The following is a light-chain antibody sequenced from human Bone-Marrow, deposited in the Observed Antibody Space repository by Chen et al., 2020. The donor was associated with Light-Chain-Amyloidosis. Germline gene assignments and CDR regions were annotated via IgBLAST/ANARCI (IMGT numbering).Light chain of an antibody. Sequence: DIQMTQYPASLSASVGDRVTITCWASQSIGNYLNWFQQKPGKAPNLLIYAASNLQSGVPSRFSGSGSGADFTLTSSSLQPEDFATYYCQQSYNTPRTFGQGTKVEIK. CDR2: AAS. CDR1: QSIGNY. V-gene: IGKV1-39*01. CDR3: QQSYNTPRT. J-gene: IGKJ2*01.